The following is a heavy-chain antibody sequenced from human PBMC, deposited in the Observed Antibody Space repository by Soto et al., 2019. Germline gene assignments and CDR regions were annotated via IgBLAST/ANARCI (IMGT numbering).Heavy chain of an antibody. CDR1: GGSISSYY. J-gene: IGHJ6*02. Sequence: QVQLQESGPGLVKPSETLSLTCTVSGGSISSYYWSCIRQPPGKGLERLGYMYNTGSTDYNPSLKSRFTISVATSQNQFPLKLNAVTAADTAVYYCARDLWGYCGTDCYPLDVWGQGTTVTVSS. CDR2: MYNTGST. V-gene: IGHV4-59*01. CDR3: ARDLWGYCGTDCYPLDV. D-gene: IGHD2-21*02.